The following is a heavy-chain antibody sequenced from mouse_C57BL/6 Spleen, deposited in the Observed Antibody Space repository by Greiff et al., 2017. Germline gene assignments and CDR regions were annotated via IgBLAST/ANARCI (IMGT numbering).Heavy chain of an antibody. CDR2: IWSGGST. Sequence: VQLKESGPGLVQPSQSLSITCTVSGFSLTSYGVHWVRQSPGQGLEWLGVIWSGGSTDYNAAFISRLSISKDNSKSQVFFKMNSLQADDTARYYCARANWEGFAYWGQGTLVTVSA. V-gene: IGHV2-2*01. D-gene: IGHD4-1*01. CDR1: GFSLTSYG. J-gene: IGHJ3*01. CDR3: ARANWEGFAY.